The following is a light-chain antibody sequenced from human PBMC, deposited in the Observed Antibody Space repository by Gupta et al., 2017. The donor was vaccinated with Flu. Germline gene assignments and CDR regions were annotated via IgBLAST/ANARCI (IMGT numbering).Light chain of an antibody. CDR3: GTWDSSLSAL. Sequence: QSVLTQPPSVSAAPGQKVTISCSGSSSNIGNNYVSWYQQLPETAPKLLIYDNNKRPSGIPDLFSGSKSGTSATLGITGLQTGDAADYYCGTWDSSLSALFGGGTKLTVL. CDR1: SSNIGNNY. J-gene: IGLJ3*02. CDR2: DNN. V-gene: IGLV1-51*01.